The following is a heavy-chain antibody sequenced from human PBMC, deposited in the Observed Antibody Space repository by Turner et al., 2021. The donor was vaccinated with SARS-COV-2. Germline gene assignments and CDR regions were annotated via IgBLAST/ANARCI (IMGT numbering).Heavy chain of an antibody. CDR3: ARSSTSSNRFDY. CDR1: GGSISSGGYY. J-gene: IGHJ4*02. D-gene: IGHD6-13*01. CDR2: IYTSGTT. Sequence: QVQLQESGPGLVKPSQTLSLTCTVSGGSISSGGYYWSWIRPHPGKGLEWIGYIYTSGTTYYPPSLKSRVTISVDSSKNQFSLKLSSVPAADTAVYFCARSSTSSNRFDYWGQGTLVTVSS. V-gene: IGHV4-31*03.